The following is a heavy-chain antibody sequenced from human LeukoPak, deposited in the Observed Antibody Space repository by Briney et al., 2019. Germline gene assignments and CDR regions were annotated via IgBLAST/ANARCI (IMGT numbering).Heavy chain of an antibody. Sequence: SETLSLTCTVSGGSISRYYWTWIRQPPGKGLEWIGCVFYSGATNYNPSLKSRLTISVDTSNNQFSLKLSSVTAADTAVYYCARGIPRYCSSTSCSVEGGGHNWFDPWGQGTLVTVSS. CDR1: GGSISRYY. D-gene: IGHD2-2*01. CDR3: ARGIPRYCSSTSCSVEGGGHNWFDP. J-gene: IGHJ5*02. CDR2: VFYSGAT. V-gene: IGHV4-59*01.